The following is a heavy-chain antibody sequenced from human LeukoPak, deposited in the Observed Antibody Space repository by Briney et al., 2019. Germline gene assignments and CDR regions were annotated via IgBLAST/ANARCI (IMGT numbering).Heavy chain of an antibody. CDR3: ARDPPYDSGGKSIIADRFDY. V-gene: IGHV3-21*01. J-gene: IGHJ4*02. Sequence: PGGSLRLSCAASGFTFSSYSMNWVRQAPGKGLEWVSSISSSSSYIYYADSVKGRFTISRDNAKNPLYLQMNSLRAEDTAVYYCARDPPYDSGGKSIIADRFDYWGQGTLVTVS. D-gene: IGHD3-22*01. CDR1: GFTFSSYS. CDR2: ISSSSSYI.